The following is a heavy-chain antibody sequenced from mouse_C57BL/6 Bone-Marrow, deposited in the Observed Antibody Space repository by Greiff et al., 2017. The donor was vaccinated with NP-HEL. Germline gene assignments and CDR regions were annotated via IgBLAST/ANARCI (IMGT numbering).Heavy chain of an antibody. CDR2: IDPSDSYT. CDR1: GYTFTSYW. D-gene: IGHD1-1*01. Sequence: QVQLQQPGAEPVRPGTSVKLSCKASGYTFTSYWMHWVKQRPGQGLEWIGVIDPSDSYTNYNQKFKGKATLTVDTSSSTAYMQLSSLTSEDSAVYYCASPGSSFAYWGQGTLVTVSA. V-gene: IGHV1-59*01. J-gene: IGHJ3*01. CDR3: ASPGSSFAY.